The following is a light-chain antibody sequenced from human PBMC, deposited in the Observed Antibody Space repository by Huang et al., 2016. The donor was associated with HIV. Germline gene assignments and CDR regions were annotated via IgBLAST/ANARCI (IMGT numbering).Light chain of an antibody. V-gene: IGKV3-20*01. CDR1: QSVSSSY. CDR3: QQYGSSPLT. CDR2: GAS. J-gene: IGKJ4*01. Sequence: IVLTQSPGTLSLSPGERATLSCRASQSVSSSYLAWYQQKPCQAPRLLSYGASSRATGIPDRFSGSGSGTDFTLTISRLEPEDFAVYYCQQYGSSPLTFGGGTKVEIK.